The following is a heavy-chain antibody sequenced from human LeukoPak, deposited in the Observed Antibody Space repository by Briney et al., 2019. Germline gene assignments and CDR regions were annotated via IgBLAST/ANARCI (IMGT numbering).Heavy chain of an antibody. CDR3: ARGSRFGVVERDAFDI. J-gene: IGHJ3*02. CDR1: GFTFNIYS. V-gene: IGHV3-21*01. CDR2: ISSSSNYI. Sequence: GGSLRLPCVASGFTFNIYSMTWVRQAPGKGLEWVSSISSSSNYIYYTDSVKGRFTISRDNAKNSLYLQMNSLRAEDTAVYYCARGSRFGVVERDAFDIWGQGTMVTVSS. D-gene: IGHD3-3*01.